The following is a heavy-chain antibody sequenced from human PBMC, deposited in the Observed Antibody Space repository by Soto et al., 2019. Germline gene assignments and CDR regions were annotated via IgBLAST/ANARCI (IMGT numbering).Heavy chain of an antibody. Sequence: SVKFSCNASGGTFSCYAIRWVRQAPGQGLEWMGGIIPIFGTANYAQKFQGRVTITADESTSTAYTELSSLRSEDTAVYYCASDPRQGIAAAGNFDDWGQATLVTVSS. J-gene: IGHJ4*02. CDR1: GGTFSCYA. CDR3: ASDPRQGIAAAGNFDD. CDR2: IIPIFGTA. V-gene: IGHV1-69*13. D-gene: IGHD6-13*01.